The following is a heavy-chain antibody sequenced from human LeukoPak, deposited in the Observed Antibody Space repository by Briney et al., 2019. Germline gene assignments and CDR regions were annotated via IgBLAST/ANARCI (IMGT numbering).Heavy chain of an antibody. CDR2: MNPNSGNT. J-gene: IGHJ5*02. CDR1: GYTFTGYY. CDR3: ARGKGSPYIVVVPAAKKLQDWFDP. V-gene: IGHV1-8*02. Sequence: ASVKVSCKASGYTFTGYYMHWVRQATGQGLEWMGWMNPNSGNTGYAQKFQGRVTMTRNTSISTAYMELSSLRSEDTAVYYCARGKGSPYIVVVPAAKKLQDWFDPWGQGTLVTVSS. D-gene: IGHD2-2*01.